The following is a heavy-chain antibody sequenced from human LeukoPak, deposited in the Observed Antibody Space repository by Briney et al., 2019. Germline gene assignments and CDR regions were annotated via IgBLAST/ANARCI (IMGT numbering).Heavy chain of an antibody. CDR1: GDSINDYY. V-gene: IGHV4-4*07. J-gene: IGHJ3*02. CDR2: IYTNGIT. Sequence: SETLSLTCTVSGDSINDYYWSWIRQPAGKGLELIGRIYTNGITNYNPSLKSRVTTSVDTSKNQLSLRLSSVTAADTAVYYCARGVMTAIFAFDIWGQGTMVTVSS. CDR3: ARGVMTAIFAFDI. D-gene: IGHD2-21*02.